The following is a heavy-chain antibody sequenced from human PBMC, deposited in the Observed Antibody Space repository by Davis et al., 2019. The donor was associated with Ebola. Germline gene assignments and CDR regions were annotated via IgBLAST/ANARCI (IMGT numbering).Heavy chain of an antibody. J-gene: IGHJ4*02. D-gene: IGHD5-24*01. CDR2: INSDGGSR. V-gene: IGHV3-74*01. CDR3: ARDFDAYNYV. Sequence: GESLKISCAASGFTFSSYWMHWVRQAPGKGLVWVSRINSDGGSRSYADSVKGRFTISRDNANNMLYLQMSSLRAEDTAVYYCARDFDAYNYVWGQGTLVTVSS. CDR1: GFTFSSYW.